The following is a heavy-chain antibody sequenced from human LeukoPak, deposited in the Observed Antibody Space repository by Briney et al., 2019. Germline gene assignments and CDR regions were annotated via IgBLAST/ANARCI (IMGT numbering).Heavy chain of an antibody. CDR1: GFTFSDYY. V-gene: IGHV3-11*05. CDR2: ISSSSSYT. D-gene: IGHD3-22*01. J-gene: IGHJ4*02. CDR3: AKDQYYYDSSGYYELYYFDY. Sequence: GGSLRLSCAASGFTFSDYYMSWIRQAPGKGLEWVSYISSSSSYTNYADSVKGRFTISRDDAKNSLYLQMNSLRAEDTAVYYCAKDQYYYDSSGYYELYYFDYWGQGTLVTVSS.